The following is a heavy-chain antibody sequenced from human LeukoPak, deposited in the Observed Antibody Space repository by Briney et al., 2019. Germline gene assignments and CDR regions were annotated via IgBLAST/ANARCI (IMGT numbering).Heavy chain of an antibody. J-gene: IGHJ6*02. CDR2: LLYNGNT. CDR3: TRRGSGNGGTYAGMDV. V-gene: IGHV4-39*01. D-gene: IGHD1-26*01. Sequence: SETLSLTCTDAGGSISSDVHYWDWIRQAPGKGLEWIGSLLYNGNTWYNPSLESRVTISVDTSENQFSLRLTSVNAADTALYFCTRRGSGNGGTYAGMDVWGPGTSVTVSS. CDR1: GGSISSDVHY.